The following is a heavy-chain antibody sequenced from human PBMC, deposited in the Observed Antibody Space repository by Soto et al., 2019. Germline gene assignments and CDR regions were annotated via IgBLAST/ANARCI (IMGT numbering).Heavy chain of an antibody. CDR2: ISSSGSTI. Sequence: ESGGGLVQPGGSLRLSCAASGFTFSSYEMNWVRQAPGKGLEWVSYISSSGSTIYYADSVKGRFTISRDNAKNSLYLQMNSLRAEDTAVYYCARDIKRYYGMDVWGQGTTVTVSS. J-gene: IGHJ6*02. V-gene: IGHV3-48*03. D-gene: IGHD3-10*01. CDR3: ARDIKRYYGMDV. CDR1: GFTFSSYE.